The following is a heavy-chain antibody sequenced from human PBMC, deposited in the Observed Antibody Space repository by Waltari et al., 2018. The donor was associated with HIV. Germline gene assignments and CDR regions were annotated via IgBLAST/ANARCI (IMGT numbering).Heavy chain of an antibody. V-gene: IGHV3-7*01. CDR3: ARRQQLTD. CDR1: GFTFSSSW. J-gene: IGHJ4*02. D-gene: IGHD6-13*01. CDR2: IKEDGSEI. Sequence: EVRLVESGGGLVQPGGSRRLSCAASGFTFSSSWLTWVRQAPGKGLEWVANIKEDGSEIHYVDSVKGRFTISRDNAKNSLYLQMNSLRAEDTAVYYCARRQQLTDWGQGTLVTVSS.